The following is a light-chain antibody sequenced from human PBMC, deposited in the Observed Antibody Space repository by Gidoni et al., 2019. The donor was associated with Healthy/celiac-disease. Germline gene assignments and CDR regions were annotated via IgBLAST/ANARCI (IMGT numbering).Light chain of an antibody. J-gene: IGKJ1*01. Sequence: EIVLTQSPGTLSLSPGERATLSCRASQSVSSSYLAWYQQKPGQAPRLLIYGASSRATGIPDRFSGSGSGTDFTLTISRLEPEDFAVYYCQQYGSPWTFXXXTKVESK. V-gene: IGKV3-20*01. CDR1: QSVSSSY. CDR3: QQYGSPWT. CDR2: GAS.